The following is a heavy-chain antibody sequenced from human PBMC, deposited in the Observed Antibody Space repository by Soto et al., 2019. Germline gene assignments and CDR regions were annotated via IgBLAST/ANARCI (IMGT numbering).Heavy chain of an antibody. D-gene: IGHD3-9*01. V-gene: IGHV4-34*01. J-gene: IGHJ4*02. Sequence: SETLSFSCAVCGASFSGYYWTWIRQSPGTGLEWIGEINHSGSTNYNPSLKSRVTISVDTSKNQFSLKLTSVTAADTAVYYCARDKMTGLLDYWGQETLVTVST. CDR3: ARDKMTGLLDY. CDR2: INHSGST. CDR1: GASFSGYY.